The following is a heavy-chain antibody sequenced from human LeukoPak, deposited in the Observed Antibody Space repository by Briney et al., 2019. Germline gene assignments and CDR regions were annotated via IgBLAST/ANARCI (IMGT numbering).Heavy chain of an antibody. Sequence: ASVKVSCKPSVYTFTSYDINWVRQATGQGLEWMGWRNPNSGNTGHAQKFQGRVTITRNTSRSTAYVDLSSLRSEDTAVYDCAAATYYYYSSGYTNWFDHWGQGTLVTVSS. CDR1: VYTFTSYD. J-gene: IGHJ5*02. V-gene: IGHV1-8*03. D-gene: IGHD3-22*01. CDR3: AAATYYYYSSGYTNWFDH. CDR2: RNPNSGNT.